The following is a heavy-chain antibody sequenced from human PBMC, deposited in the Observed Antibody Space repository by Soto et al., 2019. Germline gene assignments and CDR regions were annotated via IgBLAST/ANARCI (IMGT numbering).Heavy chain of an antibody. V-gene: IGHV3-30*18. CDR2: ISYDGNNK. Sequence: QVQLVESGGGVVQPGRSLRLSCAASGFTFSSYGMDWVRQVPGKGLEWVAVISYDGNNKYYADSVKGRFTISRDNSKNTLYLQMNSLRADDTAVYYCAKGQVIDWYFDLWGRGTLVTVSS. D-gene: IGHD3-16*02. CDR1: GFTFSSYG. J-gene: IGHJ2*01. CDR3: AKGQVIDWYFDL.